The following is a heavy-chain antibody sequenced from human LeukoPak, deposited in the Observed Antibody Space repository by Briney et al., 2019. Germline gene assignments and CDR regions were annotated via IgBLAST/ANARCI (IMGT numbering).Heavy chain of an antibody. Sequence: ASVTVSFTASGGTFISYAISWVRQAPGQGLEWMGWINAGNGNTKYSQKFQGRVTITRDTSASTAYMELSSLRSEDTAVYYCARPLRSSGSYYLGYWGQGTLVTVSS. V-gene: IGHV1-3*01. CDR3: ARPLRSSGSYYLGY. J-gene: IGHJ4*02. D-gene: IGHD3-10*01. CDR1: GGTFISYA. CDR2: INAGNGNT.